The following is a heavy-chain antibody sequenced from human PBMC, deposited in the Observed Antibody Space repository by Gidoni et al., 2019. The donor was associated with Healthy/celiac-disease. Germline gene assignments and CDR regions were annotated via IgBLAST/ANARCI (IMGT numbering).Heavy chain of an antibody. CDR2: ISRSSSYI. V-gene: IGHV3-21*01. CDR3: ARDLLDYYGSGKTFDY. Sequence: EVQLVESGGGLAKPGGSLRLSCAASGFTLSSYSMNWVRQAPGKGLEWVSSISRSSSYIYYADSVKGRFTISRDNAKNSLYLQMNSLRAEDTAVYYCARDLLDYYGSGKTFDYWGQGTLVTVSS. D-gene: IGHD3-10*01. J-gene: IGHJ4*02. CDR1: GFTLSSYS.